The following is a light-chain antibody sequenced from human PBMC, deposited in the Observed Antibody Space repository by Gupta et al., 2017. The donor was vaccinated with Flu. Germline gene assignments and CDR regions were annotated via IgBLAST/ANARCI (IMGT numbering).Light chain of an antibody. V-gene: IGKV1-5*03. CDR3: QQYSTYWA. CDR2: KAS. J-gene: IGKJ1*01. Sequence: SVGDRVTITCRASQSISSWLAWYQQKPGKAPKLLIYKASTLESGVPSRFSGSGSGTEFTLTISSLQPDDFATYYCQQYSTYWAFGQGTKVEIK. CDR1: QSISSW.